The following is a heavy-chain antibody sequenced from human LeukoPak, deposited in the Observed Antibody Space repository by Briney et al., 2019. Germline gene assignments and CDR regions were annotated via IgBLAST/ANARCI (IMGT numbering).Heavy chain of an antibody. CDR1: GFTFSSYS. CDR2: ISYDGSNK. V-gene: IGHV3-30*03. CDR3: ARDREDIVVVPAALTDAFDI. J-gene: IGHJ3*02. Sequence: GGSLRLSCAASGFTFSSYSMNWVRQAPGKGLEWVAVISYDGSNKYYADSVKGRFTISRDNSKNTLYLQMNSLRAEDTAVYYCARDREDIVVVPAALTDAFDIWGQGTMVTVSS. D-gene: IGHD2-2*01.